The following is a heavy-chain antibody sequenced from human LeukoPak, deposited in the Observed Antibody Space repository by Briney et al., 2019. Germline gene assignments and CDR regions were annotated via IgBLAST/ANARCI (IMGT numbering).Heavy chain of an antibody. Sequence: PGGSLRLSCAASGFTFSSFAMAWVRQAPGKGLEWVSRISGSADDTWYADAVRGRFTISRDNSKNTLYLQMNSLRADDTAIYYCAKDPVTGWFDPWGQGTLVTVSS. J-gene: IGHJ5*02. CDR2: ISGSADDT. V-gene: IGHV3-23*01. CDR1: GFTFSSFA. CDR3: AKDPVTGWFDP. D-gene: IGHD4-17*01.